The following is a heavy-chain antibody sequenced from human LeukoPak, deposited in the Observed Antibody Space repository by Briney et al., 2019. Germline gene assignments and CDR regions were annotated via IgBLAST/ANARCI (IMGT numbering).Heavy chain of an antibody. CDR3: ARDLGLVRTGYFDY. D-gene: IGHD6-19*01. CDR1: GGTFSSYA. V-gene: IGHV1-69*06. Sequence: SVKVSCKASGGTFSSYAISWVRQAPGQGLEWMGRIIPIFGTANYAQKFQGRVTITADKSTSTAYRELSSLRSEDTAVYYCARDLGLVRTGYFDYWGQGTLVTVSS. CDR2: IIPIFGTA. J-gene: IGHJ4*02.